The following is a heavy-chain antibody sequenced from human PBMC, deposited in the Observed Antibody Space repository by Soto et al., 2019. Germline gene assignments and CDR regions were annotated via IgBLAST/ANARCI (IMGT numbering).Heavy chain of an antibody. CDR1: GLTFSSYG. J-gene: IGHJ6*02. V-gene: IGHV3-33*01. Sequence: PGGSLRLSCAASGLTFSSYGMHWVRQAPGKGLEWVAVIWYDGSNKYYADSVKGRFTISRDNSKNTLYLQMNSLRAEDTAVYYCARVKEWGSSWYFRYYYYGMAVWGQGTTVTVSS. D-gene: IGHD6-13*01. CDR2: IWYDGSNK. CDR3: ARVKEWGSSWYFRYYYYGMAV.